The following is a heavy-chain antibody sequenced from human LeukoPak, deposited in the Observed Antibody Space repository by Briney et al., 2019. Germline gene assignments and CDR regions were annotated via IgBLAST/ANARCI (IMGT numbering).Heavy chain of an antibody. J-gene: IGHJ3*02. D-gene: IGHD2/OR15-2a*01. CDR2: IGSSSSYI. CDR1: GFTFSSYS. V-gene: IGHV3-21*01. Sequence: GGSLRLSCAASGFTFSSYSMNWVRQAPGKGLEWVSPIGSSSSYIYYADSVKGRFTISRDNAKNSLYLQMNSLRAEDTAVYYCARVSILIVPYYAFDIWGQGTMVTVSS. CDR3: ARVSILIVPYYAFDI.